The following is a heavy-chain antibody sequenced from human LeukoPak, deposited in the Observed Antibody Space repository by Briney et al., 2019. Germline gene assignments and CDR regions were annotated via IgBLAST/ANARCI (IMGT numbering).Heavy chain of an antibody. D-gene: IGHD3-22*01. CDR2: IYTDGST. V-gene: IGHV4-4*09. CDR3: AKSYYDYSTYYSYYFNL. CDR1: GGSISSDY. Sequence: SETLSLTCTVSGGSISSDYWSWIRQPPGRGLEWIDYIYTDGSTNYNPSLKSRVTISVDTSKNQFALKLSSVTAADTAVYYCAKSYYDYSTYYSYYFNLWGQGALVTVSS. J-gene: IGHJ4*02.